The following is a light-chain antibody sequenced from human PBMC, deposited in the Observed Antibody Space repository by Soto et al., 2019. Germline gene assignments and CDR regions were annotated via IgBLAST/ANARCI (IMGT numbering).Light chain of an antibody. CDR1: SSNIGSNT. Sequence: QSVLTQPPSASGTPGQRVTISCSGSSSNIGSNTVNWYQQLPGTAPKLLIYSNNKRPSGVPDRFSGSKSGTSASLAISGLQAEDEVDYYWAAWDDSLNGHVVFGGGTKLTVL. V-gene: IGLV1-44*01. CDR2: SNN. CDR3: AAWDDSLNGHVV. J-gene: IGLJ2*01.